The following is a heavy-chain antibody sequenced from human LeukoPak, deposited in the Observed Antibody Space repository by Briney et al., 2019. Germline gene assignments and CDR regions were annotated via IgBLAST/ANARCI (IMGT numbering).Heavy chain of an antibody. CDR3: AKDQGFGELSDYYYYMDV. V-gene: IGHV3-23*01. CDR2: ISGSGGST. J-gene: IGHJ6*03. CDR1: GFTFSSYG. Sequence: GGTLRLSCAASGFTFSSYGMSWVRQAPGKGLEWVSAISGSGGSTYYADSVKGRFTISRDNSKNTLYLQMNSLRAEDTAVYYCAKDQGFGELSDYYYYMDVWGKGTTVTISS. D-gene: IGHD3-10*01.